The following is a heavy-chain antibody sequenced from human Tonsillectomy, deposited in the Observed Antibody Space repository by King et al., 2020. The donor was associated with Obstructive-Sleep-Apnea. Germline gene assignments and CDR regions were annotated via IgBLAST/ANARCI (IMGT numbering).Heavy chain of an antibody. V-gene: IGHV4-39*07. CDR1: GGSISSSSYY. CDR2: IYYSGST. Sequence: LQLQESGPGLVKPSETLSLTCTVSGGSISSSSYYWGWIRQPPGKGLEWIGSIYYSGSTYYNPSLKSRVTISVDTSKNQFSLKLSSVTAADTAVYYCASVVERTEPYGDYEGFDPWGQGTLVTVSS. J-gene: IGHJ5*02. D-gene: IGHD4-17*01. CDR3: ASVVERTEPYGDYEGFDP.